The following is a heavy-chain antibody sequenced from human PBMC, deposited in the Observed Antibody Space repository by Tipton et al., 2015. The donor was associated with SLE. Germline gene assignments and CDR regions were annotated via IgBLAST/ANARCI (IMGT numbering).Heavy chain of an antibody. CDR3: ARTLGAIAHTVYDAFDI. CDR2: IYSSGGT. CDR1: GGSINNYY. D-gene: IGHD1-26*01. V-gene: IGHV4-4*08. J-gene: IGHJ3*02. Sequence: TLSLTCSVSGGSINNYYWNWIRQTQGKGLEWIGYIYSSGGTDYNPSLKSRLTISVETSKNQFSLKLTSVTAADTAVYYCARTLGAIAHTVYDAFDIWGQGKMVTVSS.